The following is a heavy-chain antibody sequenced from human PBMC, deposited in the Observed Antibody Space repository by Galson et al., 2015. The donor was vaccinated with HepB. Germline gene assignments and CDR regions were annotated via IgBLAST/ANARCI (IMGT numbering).Heavy chain of an antibody. CDR3: VRGWLAGSSVDQNHDY. J-gene: IGHJ4*02. CDR1: GFIFSSYW. V-gene: IGHV3-7*01. CDR2: IKQDGNEK. Sequence: SLRLSCAASGFIFSSYWMSWVRQVPGKGLEWVAIIKQDGNEKYYVDSVKGRFTISRDNAKNSLYLQVNSLRADDTAIHYCVRGWLAGSSVDQNHDYWGQGTLVTVSS. D-gene: IGHD1-14*01.